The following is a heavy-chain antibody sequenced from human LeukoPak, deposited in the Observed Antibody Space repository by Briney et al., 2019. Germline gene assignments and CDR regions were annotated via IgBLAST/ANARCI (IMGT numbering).Heavy chain of an antibody. CDR1: GFTLSTHW. J-gene: IGHJ4*02. Sequence: GSLRLSCAASGFTLSTHWMHWVRHAPGKGLVWVSRINGDGNTTNYADSVKGRFTISRVNAKSTLYLEMDSLRAEDTAIYYCARRWYTGTYYYFDLWGQGTLVTVSS. CDR2: INGDGNTT. V-gene: IGHV3-74*01. CDR3: ARRWYTGTYYYFDL. D-gene: IGHD1-26*01.